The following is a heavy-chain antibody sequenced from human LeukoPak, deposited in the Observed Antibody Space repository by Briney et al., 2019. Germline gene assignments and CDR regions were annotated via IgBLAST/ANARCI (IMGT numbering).Heavy chain of an antibody. D-gene: IGHD1-26*01. CDR3: AGDPSGSFFNWFDP. V-gene: IGHV4-59*01. CDR2: IYYSGST. CDR1: GGSISSYY. Sequence: PSETLSLTCTVSGGSISSYYWSCIRQPPGHGVEWFGYIYYSGSTNYNPSHKSRVTISVDTSKNQFSLKLRSVTAADTAVYYCAGDPSGSFFNWFDPWGQGTLVTVSS. J-gene: IGHJ5*02.